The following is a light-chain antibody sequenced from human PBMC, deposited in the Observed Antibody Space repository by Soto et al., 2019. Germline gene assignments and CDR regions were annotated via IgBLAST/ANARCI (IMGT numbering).Light chain of an antibody. J-gene: IGLJ2*01. V-gene: IGLV2-14*01. CDR3: ISYTSSSTLV. CDR2: EVS. Sequence: QSALTQPASVSGSPGQSITISCTGTSSDVGGYNYVSWYQQHPGKAPKLMIYEVSNRPSGVSNRFSGSKSGNTASLTISGLQAEDEAAYYCISYTSSSTLVFGGGTKLT. CDR1: SSDVGGYNY.